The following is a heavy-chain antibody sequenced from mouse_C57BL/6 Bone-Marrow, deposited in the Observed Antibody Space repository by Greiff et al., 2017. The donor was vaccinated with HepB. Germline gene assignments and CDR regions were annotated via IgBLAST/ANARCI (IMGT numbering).Heavy chain of an antibody. CDR1: GYTFSSYW. CDR2: INPSNGGT. CDR3: ASKYSNYSAY. V-gene: IGHV1-53*01. Sequence: QVQLQQPGPELVKPGASVKLSCKASGYTFSSYWMDWVKQRPGQGLEWIGLINPSNGGTNYNEKFKSKATLTADKSSSTAYMQLSSLTSEDSAVYYCASKYSNYSAYWGQGTLVTVSA. J-gene: IGHJ3*01. D-gene: IGHD2-5*01.